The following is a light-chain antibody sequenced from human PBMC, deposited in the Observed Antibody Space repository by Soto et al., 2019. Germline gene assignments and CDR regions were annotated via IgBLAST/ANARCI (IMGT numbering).Light chain of an antibody. CDR1: NSDVGAYDY. V-gene: IGLV2-11*01. CDR3: CSYAGSYILV. J-gene: IGLJ3*02. Sequence: QFALTQPRSVSGSPGQSVTVSCTGTNSDVGAYDYVSWYQQHPSKAPKLMIYDVSERPSGVPDRFSGSKSGNTASLTISGLQGEDEAEYYCCSYAGSYILVFGGGTKLTVL. CDR2: DVS.